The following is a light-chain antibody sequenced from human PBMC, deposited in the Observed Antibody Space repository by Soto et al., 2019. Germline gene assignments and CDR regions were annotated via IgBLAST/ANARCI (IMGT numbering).Light chain of an antibody. CDR3: QQRSNWPIT. CDR2: GAS. J-gene: IGKJ5*01. V-gene: IGKV3-11*01. CDR1: QSVSSN. Sequence: ERVMTQSPATLSVSPGERATLSCRASQSVSSNLAWYQQKPGQAPRLLIYGASNRATGIPDRFSGSGSGTDFTLTISSLEPEDFAVYYCQQRSNWPITFGQGTRLEIK.